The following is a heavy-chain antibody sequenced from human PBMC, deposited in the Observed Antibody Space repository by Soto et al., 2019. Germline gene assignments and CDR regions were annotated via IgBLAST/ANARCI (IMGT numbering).Heavy chain of an antibody. CDR3: ARTRAFDI. Sequence: SETLSLTCTVSGGSISTYYWSWIRQPPGKGLEWIGYIYYTGSTNYNPSLQSRVTISVDTSKNQFSLKLSSVTAADTAVYYCARTRAFDIWGQGTMVTVSS. J-gene: IGHJ3*02. V-gene: IGHV4-59*01. CDR2: IYYTGST. CDR1: GGSISTYY.